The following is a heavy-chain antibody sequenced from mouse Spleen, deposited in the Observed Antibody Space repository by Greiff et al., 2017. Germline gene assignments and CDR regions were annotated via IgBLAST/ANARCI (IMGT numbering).Heavy chain of an antibody. Sequence: VMLVESGPELVKPGASVKISCKASGYAFSSSWMNWVKQRPGKGLEWIGRIYPGDGDTNYNGKFKGKATLTADKSSSTAYMQLSSLTSEDSAVYFCARITTVVADYFDYWGQGTTLTVSS. D-gene: IGHD1-1*01. CDR3: ARITTVVADYFDY. CDR2: IYPGDGDT. J-gene: IGHJ2*01. V-gene: IGHV1-82*01. CDR1: GYAFSSSW.